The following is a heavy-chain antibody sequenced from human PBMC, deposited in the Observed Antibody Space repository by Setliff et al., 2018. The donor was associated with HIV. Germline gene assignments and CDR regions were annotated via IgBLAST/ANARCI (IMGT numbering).Heavy chain of an antibody. D-gene: IGHD5-12*01. Sequence: SVKVSCKSSGYTFSNFGVSWVRQAPGQGLEWMGRIIPVFRTANYAQKFQGRVTITADESTSTAYMELSSLRSEDTAVYYCARGATITYYFDYWGQGTLVTVSS. CDR3: ARGATITYYFDY. V-gene: IGHV1-69*13. J-gene: IGHJ4*02. CDR1: GYTFSNFG. CDR2: IIPVFRTA.